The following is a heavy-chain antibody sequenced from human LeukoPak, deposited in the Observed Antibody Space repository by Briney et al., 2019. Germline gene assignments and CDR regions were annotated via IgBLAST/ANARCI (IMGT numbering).Heavy chain of an antibody. V-gene: IGHV5-51*01. CDR2: IYPGDSDT. CDR1: GYSLTSYW. J-gene: IGHJ5*02. Sequence: GESLKISCKGSGYSLTSYWIGWVRQMPGKGLEWMGIIYPGDSDTRYSPSSQGQVTISADKSISTAYLQWSSLKASDTAMYYCARNDFWSASWFDPWGQGTLVTVSS. D-gene: IGHD3-3*01. CDR3: ARNDFWSASWFDP.